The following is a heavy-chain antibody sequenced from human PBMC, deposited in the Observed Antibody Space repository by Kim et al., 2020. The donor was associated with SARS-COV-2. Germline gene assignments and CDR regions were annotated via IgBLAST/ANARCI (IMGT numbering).Heavy chain of an antibody. CDR2: INAYNGNT. CDR1: GYTFTSYG. Sequence: ASVKVSCKASGYTFTSYGINWVRQAPGQGLEWMGWINAYNGNTNYAQKLQGRVTMTTDTSTSTAYMELRSLKSDDTAVYYCERDRVPGGPIAVAGTDNYCYGMDVWGQGTPVTVSS. CDR3: ERDRVPGGPIAVAGTDNYCYGMDV. D-gene: IGHD6-19*01. J-gene: IGHJ6*02. V-gene: IGHV1-18*01.